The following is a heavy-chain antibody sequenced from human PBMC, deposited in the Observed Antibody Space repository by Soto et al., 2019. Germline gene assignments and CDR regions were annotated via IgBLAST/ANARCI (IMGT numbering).Heavy chain of an antibody. CDR3: VLSTRVAYYFDY. J-gene: IGHJ4*02. CDR2: IIPIFGTA. CDR1: GGTFSSYA. Sequence: ASVKVSCKASGGTFSSYAISWVRQAPGQGLEWMGGIIPIFGTANYAQKFQGRVTITADKSTSTAYMELSSLRSEDTAVYYCVLSTRVAYYFDYWGQGTLVTVSS. V-gene: IGHV1-69*06. D-gene: IGHD2-2*01.